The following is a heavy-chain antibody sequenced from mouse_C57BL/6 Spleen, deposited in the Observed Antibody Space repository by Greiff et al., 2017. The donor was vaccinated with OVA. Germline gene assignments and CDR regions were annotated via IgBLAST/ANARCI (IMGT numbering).Heavy chain of an antibody. CDR1: GYSITSGYD. CDR2: ISYSGST. D-gene: IGHD2-1*01. V-gene: IGHV3-1*01. J-gene: IGHJ2*01. Sequence: VQLQESGPGMVKPSQSLSLTCTVTGYSITSGYDWHWIRHFPGNKLEWMGYISYSGSTNYNPSLKSRISITHDTSKNHFFLKLNSVTTEDTATYYCARESGNYLDYWGQGTTLTVSS. CDR3: ARESGNYLDY.